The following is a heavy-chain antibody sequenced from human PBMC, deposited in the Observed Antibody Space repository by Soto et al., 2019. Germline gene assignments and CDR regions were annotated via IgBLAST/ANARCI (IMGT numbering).Heavy chain of an antibody. J-gene: IGHJ5*02. CDR1: GFTFSSYA. Sequence: GGSLRLSCAASGFTFSSYAMSWVRQAPGKGLEWVSAISGSGGSTYYADSVKGRFTISRDNSKNTLYLQMNSLRAEDTAVYYCAKERDIMIVVVIQPFPLDPWGQGTLVTVSS. D-gene: IGHD3-22*01. V-gene: IGHV3-23*01. CDR2: ISGSGGST. CDR3: AKERDIMIVVVIQPFPLDP.